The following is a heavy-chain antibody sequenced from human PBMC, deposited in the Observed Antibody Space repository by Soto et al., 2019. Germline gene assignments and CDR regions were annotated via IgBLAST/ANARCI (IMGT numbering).Heavy chain of an antibody. D-gene: IGHD6-13*01. Sequence: EVQLLESGGGLVQPGGSLRLSCAASGFTFSSYAISWVRQAPGKGLEWVSAISGSGGSTYYADSVKGRFTISRDNSKNTLYLQMNSLRAEDTAVYYCAKTGGFSSLYWGIDYWGQGTLVTVSS. CDR1: GFTFSSYA. CDR2: ISGSGGST. V-gene: IGHV3-23*01. J-gene: IGHJ4*02. CDR3: AKTGGFSSLYWGIDY.